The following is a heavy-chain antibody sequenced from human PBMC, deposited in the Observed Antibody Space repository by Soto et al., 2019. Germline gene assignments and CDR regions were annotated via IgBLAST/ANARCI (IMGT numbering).Heavy chain of an antibody. D-gene: IGHD1-1*01. CDR3: ARGRLSPTPVGDWNDGTAGAFDI. J-gene: IGHJ3*02. CDR1: GFTFSSYS. Sequence: GGSLRLSCAASGFTFSSYSMNWVRQAPGKGLEWVSYISSSSSTIYYADSVKGRFTISRDNAKNSLYLQMNSLRAEDTAVYYCARGRLSPTPVGDWNDGTAGAFDIWGQGTMVTVSS. V-gene: IGHV3-48*01. CDR2: ISSSSSTI.